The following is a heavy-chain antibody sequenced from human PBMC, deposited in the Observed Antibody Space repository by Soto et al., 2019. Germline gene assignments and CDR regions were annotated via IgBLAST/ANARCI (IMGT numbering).Heavy chain of an antibody. J-gene: IGHJ4*02. CDR3: ASSFTVTAAICY. CDR2: INAGNGNT. CDR1: GYTFTSYA. V-gene: IGHV1-3*01. Sequence: ASVKVSCKASGYTFTSYAMHWVRQAPGQRLEWMGWINAGNGNTKYSQKFQGRVTITRDTSASTAYMELSSLRSEDTAVYYCASSFTVTAAICYWGQGTLVTVSS. D-gene: IGHD2-2*02.